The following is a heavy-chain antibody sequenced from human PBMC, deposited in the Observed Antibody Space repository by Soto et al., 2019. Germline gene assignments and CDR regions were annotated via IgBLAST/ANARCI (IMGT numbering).Heavy chain of an antibody. Sequence: GASVKVSCKASGYTFTGYYMHWVRQAPGQGLEWMGWINPNSGGTNYAQKFQGWVTMTRDTSISTAYMELSRLRSDDTAVYYCASSSVYCSGGRCYSVSFDIWDQGTMVTVSS. J-gene: IGHJ3*02. CDR1: GYTFTGYY. D-gene: IGHD2-15*01. V-gene: IGHV1-2*04. CDR3: ASSSVYCSGGRCYSVSFDI. CDR2: INPNSGGT.